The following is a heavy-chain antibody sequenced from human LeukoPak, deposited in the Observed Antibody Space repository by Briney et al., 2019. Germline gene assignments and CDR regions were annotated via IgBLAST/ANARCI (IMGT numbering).Heavy chain of an antibody. J-gene: IGHJ3*02. D-gene: IGHD3-3*01. Sequence: PSETLSLTCTVSGGSISSGSYYWSWIRQPAGKGLEWIGRIYTSGSTNYNPSLKSRVTISVDTSKNQFSLKLSSVTAADTAVYYCARVGEDFWSGYYPFDIWGQGTMVTVSS. V-gene: IGHV4-61*02. CDR1: GGSISSGSYY. CDR3: ARVGEDFWSGYYPFDI. CDR2: IYTSGST.